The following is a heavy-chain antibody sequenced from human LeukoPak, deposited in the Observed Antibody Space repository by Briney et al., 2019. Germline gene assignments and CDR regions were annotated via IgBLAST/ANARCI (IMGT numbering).Heavy chain of an antibody. CDR3: ARAGIVVANSYGGAFDI. CDR2: IYYSGST. J-gene: IGHJ3*02. CDR1: GGSISSYY. V-gene: IGHV4-59*01. D-gene: IGHD3-22*01. Sequence: SETLSLTCTVSGGSISSYYYTWIRQPPGKGLEWIGYIYYSGSTNYNPSLKSRVTISVDTSKNQFSLKLSSVTAADTAVYYCARAGIVVANSYGGAFDIWGLGTMVTVSS.